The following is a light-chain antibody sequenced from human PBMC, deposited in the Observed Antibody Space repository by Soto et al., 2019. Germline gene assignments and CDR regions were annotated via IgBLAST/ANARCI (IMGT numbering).Light chain of an antibody. V-gene: IGLV2-11*01. Sequence: QCSVAQPRSVSGSLGQSVTISCTGTSSDVGAYDFVSWYQQNPGKAPRLIIFDVIKRPSGVPDRFSGSKYGNTASLTISGLQSEDEADYHCSSYAGSHTYEVFGGGTKVTVL. CDR1: SSDVGAYDF. J-gene: IGLJ3*02. CDR2: DVI. CDR3: SSYAGSHTYEV.